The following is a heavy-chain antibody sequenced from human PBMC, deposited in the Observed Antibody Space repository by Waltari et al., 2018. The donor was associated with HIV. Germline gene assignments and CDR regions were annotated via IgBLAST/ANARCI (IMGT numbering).Heavy chain of an antibody. D-gene: IGHD3-3*01. V-gene: IGHV4-59*02. CDR1: GGSVSSYH. CDR3: ARGGTIFGVAGLDC. J-gene: IGHJ4*02. Sequence: QVQLQESGPGLVKPSATLSLICNVSGGSVSSYHWSWIRQTQGKGLEWIGNIFHTGSSNLNPSLQGRVTIFIDTSKNQFFLRLISVTAADTALYYCARGGTIFGVAGLDCWGPGTMVTVSS. CDR2: IFHTGSS.